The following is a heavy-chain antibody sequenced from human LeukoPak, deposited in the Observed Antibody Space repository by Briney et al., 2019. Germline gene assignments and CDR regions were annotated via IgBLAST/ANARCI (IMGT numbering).Heavy chain of an antibody. CDR1: GGSFSGYY. CDR2: INHSGSA. D-gene: IGHD3-3*01. Sequence: SETLSLTCAVYGGSFSGYYWSWIRQPPGKGLEWIGEINHSGSANYIPSLKSRVTISVDTSKNQFSLKLSSVTAADTAVYYCARRGLLTVFGVVTNVYYYMDVWGKGTTVTVSS. CDR3: ARRGLLTVFGVVTNVYYYMDV. V-gene: IGHV4-34*01. J-gene: IGHJ6*03.